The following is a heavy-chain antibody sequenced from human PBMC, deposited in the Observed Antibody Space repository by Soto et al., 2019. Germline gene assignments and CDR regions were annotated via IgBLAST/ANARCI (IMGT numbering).Heavy chain of an antibody. Sequence: VASVKVSCKASGYIFTAYSMHWVRQAPGQGLEWMGVVNPSGGSTNCAQKFQGRITMTRDTSTSTVYMDLSSLTSEDTAVYYCAREENCSDGICYSEYFQRWGQGTLVTVSS. V-gene: IGHV1-46*01. CDR3: AREENCSDGICYSEYFQR. J-gene: IGHJ1*01. CDR1: GYIFTAYS. D-gene: IGHD2-15*01. CDR2: VNPSGGST.